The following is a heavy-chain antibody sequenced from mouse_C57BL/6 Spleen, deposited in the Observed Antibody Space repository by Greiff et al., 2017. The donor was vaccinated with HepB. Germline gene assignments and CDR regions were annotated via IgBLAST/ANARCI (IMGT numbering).Heavy chain of an antibody. CDR3: ARLTTVAYFDD. CDR1: GYTFTNYW. Sequence: VQLQQSGAELVRPGPSVKMSCKASGYTFTNYWIGWAKQRPGHGLEWIGDIYPGGGYTNYNEKFKGKATLTADKSSSTAYMQFSSLTSEDSAIYYCARLTTVAYFDDWGQGTTLTVSS. CDR2: IYPGGGYT. D-gene: IGHD1-1*01. V-gene: IGHV1-63*01. J-gene: IGHJ2*01.